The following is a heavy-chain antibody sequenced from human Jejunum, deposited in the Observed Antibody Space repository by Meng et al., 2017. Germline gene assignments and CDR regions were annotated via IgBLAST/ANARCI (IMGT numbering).Heavy chain of an antibody. CDR2: INTNTGNS. CDR1: GYIFTNHA. J-gene: IGHJ4*02. V-gene: IGHV7-4-1*02. CDR3: AKTGYSGYDLDY. D-gene: IGHD5-12*01. Sequence: QVQMVQSRYELKKPGASVKVSCKASGYIFTNHAMNWVRQAPGQGLEWMGWINTNTGNSNYAQGFTGRFVFSVDTSVSTAYLQINNLRAEDTAVYYCAKTGYSGYDLDYWGQGTLVTVSS.